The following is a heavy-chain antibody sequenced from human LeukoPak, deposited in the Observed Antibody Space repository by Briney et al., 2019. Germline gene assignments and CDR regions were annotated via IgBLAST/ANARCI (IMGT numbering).Heavy chain of an antibody. CDR3: ARDRVRSGYDLFDY. CDR1: GASISSYY. D-gene: IGHD5-12*01. J-gene: IGHJ4*02. Sequence: SETLSLTCTVSGASISSYYWSWIRQPAGKGLEWIGRIYTSGSINYNPSLMSRLTMSIDTSKNQFSLKLSSVTAADTAVYYCARDRVRSGYDLFDYWGQGALVTVSS. CDR2: IYTSGSI. V-gene: IGHV4-4*07.